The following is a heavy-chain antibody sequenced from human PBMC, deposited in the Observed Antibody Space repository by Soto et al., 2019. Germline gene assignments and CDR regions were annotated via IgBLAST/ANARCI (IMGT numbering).Heavy chain of an antibody. CDR2: IYYSGST. V-gene: IGHV4-59*01. D-gene: IGHD6-6*01. J-gene: IGHJ5*02. Sequence: SVTQSLTCTVSGGYISSYYWSWIRQPPGKGLEWIGYIYYSGSTNYDPSLKSRVTISVDTSKNQFSLKLSSVTAADTAVYYCARDRVYSSSSHWSDPWVQGTLVIVSS. CDR1: GGYISSYY. CDR3: ARDRVYSSSSHWSDP.